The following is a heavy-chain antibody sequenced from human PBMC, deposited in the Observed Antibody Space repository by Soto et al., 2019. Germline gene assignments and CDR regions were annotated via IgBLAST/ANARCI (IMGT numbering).Heavy chain of an antibody. Sequence: PSETLSLTCTVSGGSISSYYWSWIRQPPGKGLEWIGYIYYSGSTNYNPSLKSRVTISVDTSKNQFSLKLSSVTAADTAVYYCARRLSLIGEYPVWFDPWGQGTLVTVSS. CDR3: ARRLSLIGEYPVWFDP. CDR1: GGSISSYY. J-gene: IGHJ5*02. V-gene: IGHV4-59*08. CDR2: IYYSGST. D-gene: IGHD3-10*01.